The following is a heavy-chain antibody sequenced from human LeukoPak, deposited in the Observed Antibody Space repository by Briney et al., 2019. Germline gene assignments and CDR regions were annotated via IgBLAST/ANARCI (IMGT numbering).Heavy chain of an antibody. V-gene: IGHV4-30-2*01. Sequence: SETLSLTCAVSGGSISSGGYSWSWLRQPPGKGLEWIGYIYHSGSTYYNPSLKSRVTISVDRSKNQFPLKLSSVTAADTAVYYCARDSYFDLWGRGTLVTVSS. CDR2: IYHSGST. CDR1: GGSISSGGYS. CDR3: ARDSYFDL. J-gene: IGHJ2*01.